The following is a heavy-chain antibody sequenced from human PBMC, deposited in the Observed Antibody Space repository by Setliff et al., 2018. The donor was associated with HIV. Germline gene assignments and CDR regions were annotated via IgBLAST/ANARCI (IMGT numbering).Heavy chain of an antibody. V-gene: IGHV1-18*01. CDR3: ARRARESTALHSDWNDVLFFDY. D-gene: IGHD1-1*01. J-gene: IGHJ4*02. CDR2: LRTGTGDT. CDR1: GYTFSDYG. Sequence: GASVKVSCKASGYTFSDYGISWVRQAPGQRLEWMGWLRTGTGDTSYSEKFQGRLTITRDTSTSTAYMELRSLRSDDTAVYYCARRARESTALHSDWNDVLFFDYWGQGTLVTVSS.